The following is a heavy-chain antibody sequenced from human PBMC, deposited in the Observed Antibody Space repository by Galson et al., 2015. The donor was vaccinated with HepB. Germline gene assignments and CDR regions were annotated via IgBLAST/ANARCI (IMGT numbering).Heavy chain of an antibody. CDR1: RFTFTGYA. CDR3: TRGFPYLNNELNDY. D-gene: IGHD2-21*01. Sequence: SLRLSCAASRFTFTGYAMNWVRQPPGRGLEWISSISSGGSYIYYADSVKGRFTISRDNARNSLFLQLNSLRAEDTAVYYCTRGFPYLNNELNDYWGQGTLVTVSS. V-gene: IGHV3-21*01. J-gene: IGHJ4*02. CDR2: ISSGGSYI.